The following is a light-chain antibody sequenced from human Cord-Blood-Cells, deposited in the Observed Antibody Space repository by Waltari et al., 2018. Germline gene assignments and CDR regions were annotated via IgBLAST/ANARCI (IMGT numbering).Light chain of an antibody. Sequence: SYELTQPPSFSVTPAQRPRPPGSGDASPMQEASRYQQKPGKAPELVIYKDRERPSGVPDRFSGSSSGTTVTLTISGVQAEDEADYYCQAADSSGTDWVFGGGTKLTVL. CDR3: QAADSSGTDWV. V-gene: IGLV3-25*03. CDR2: KDR. J-gene: IGLJ3*02. CDR1: ASPMQE.